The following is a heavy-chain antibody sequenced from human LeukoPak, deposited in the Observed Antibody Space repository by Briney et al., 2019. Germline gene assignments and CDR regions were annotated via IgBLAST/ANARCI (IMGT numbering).Heavy chain of an antibody. D-gene: IGHD5-18*01. CDR1: VYTFSSYL. CDR2: ITGNGGTT. CDR3: ANDLGWIQLNLG. J-gene: IGHJ4*02. V-gene: IGHV3-23*01. Sequence: VGSLRVSSAAPVYTFSSYLLSWVRQTPGKRLEWVSGITGNGGTTYYAESVKGRFTISRDNSKNTVYLQMNSLRAEDTAVYYCANDLGWIQLNLGRGQGTLVTVSS.